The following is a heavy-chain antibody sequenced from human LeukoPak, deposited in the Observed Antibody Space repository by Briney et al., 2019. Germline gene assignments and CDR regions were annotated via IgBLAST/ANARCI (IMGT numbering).Heavy chain of an antibody. J-gene: IGHJ4*02. CDR1: GFTFSNAW. CDR2: IKQDGSEK. CDR3: ARDEGPDYGAIQGDY. V-gene: IGHV3-7*01. D-gene: IGHD4/OR15-4a*01. Sequence: HPGGSLRLSCAASGFTFSNAWMSWVRQAPGKGLEWVANIKQDGSEKYYVDSVKGRFTISRDNAKNSLYLQMNSLRAEDTAVYYCARDEGPDYGAIQGDYWGQGTLVTVSS.